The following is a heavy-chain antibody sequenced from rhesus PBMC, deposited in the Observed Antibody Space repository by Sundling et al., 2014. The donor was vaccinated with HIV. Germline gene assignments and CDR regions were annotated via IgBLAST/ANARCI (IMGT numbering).Heavy chain of an antibody. CDR2: INGNIGSS. Sequence: QVQLQESGPGLVKPSETLSLTCTVSSASISTYWWSWIRQPPGKGLEWIGEINGNIGSSKYNPSLKSRVTISRDTSKNQFSLKLNSVTAADTAIYYCARVFWTGYYTPYFDYWGQGVLVIVSS. CDR3: ARVFWTGYYTPYFDY. CDR1: SASISTYW. V-gene: IGHV4-80*01. D-gene: IGHD3-3*01. J-gene: IGHJ4*01.